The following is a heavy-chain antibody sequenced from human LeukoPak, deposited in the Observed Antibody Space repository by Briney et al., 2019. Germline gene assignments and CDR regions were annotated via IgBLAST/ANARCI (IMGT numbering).Heavy chain of an antibody. CDR1: GFTFSSYA. CDR3: ARGNYYGSGSYYNIENYFDY. V-gene: IGHV4-34*01. CDR2: INHSGST. D-gene: IGHD3-10*01. Sequence: GSLRLSCAASGFTFSSYAMSWIRQPPGKGLEWIGEINHSGSTNYNPSLKSRVTISVDTSKNQFSLKLSSVTAADTAVYYCARGNYYGSGSYYNIENYFDYWGQGTLVTVSS. J-gene: IGHJ4*02.